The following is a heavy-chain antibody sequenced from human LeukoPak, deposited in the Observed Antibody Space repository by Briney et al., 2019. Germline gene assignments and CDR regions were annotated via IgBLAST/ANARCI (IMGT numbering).Heavy chain of an antibody. CDR1: GFPYSDHY. Sequence: PGGSLTLFCEVSGFPYSDHYMSWIRQAPGKRLEWVSYISSGSTYTNYADSVEGRFTISRDNAKNSLYLQMNSLRAEDTAVYYCARGENGADYFDYWGRGPVHSVSS. CDR3: ARGENGADYFDY. CDR2: ISSGSTYT. V-gene: IGHV3-11*05. D-gene: IGHD1-1*01. J-gene: IGHJ4*02.